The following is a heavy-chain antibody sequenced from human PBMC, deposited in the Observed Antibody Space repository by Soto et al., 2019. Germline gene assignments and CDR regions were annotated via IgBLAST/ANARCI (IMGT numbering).Heavy chain of an antibody. V-gene: IGHV4-39*01. CDR1: GGSISSSSYY. Sequence: SETLSLTCTVSGGSISSSSYYWGWIRQPPGKGLEWIGSFYYSGSTYYNPSLKSRVTISVDTSKNQFSLKLSSVTAADTAVYYCARVDFWSGDLDYWGQGTLVTVSS. J-gene: IGHJ4*02. D-gene: IGHD3-3*01. CDR3: ARVDFWSGDLDY. CDR2: FYYSGST.